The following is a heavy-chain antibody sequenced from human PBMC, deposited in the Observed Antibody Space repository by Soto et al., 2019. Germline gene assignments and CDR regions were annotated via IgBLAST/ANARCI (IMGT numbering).Heavy chain of an antibody. J-gene: IGHJ4*02. CDR2: IYYSGST. D-gene: IGHD6-13*01. V-gene: IGHV4-39*01. Sequence: SETLSLTCTVSGGSISSSSYYWGWIRQPPGKGLEWIGSIYYSGSTYYNPSLKSRVTISVDTSKNQFSLKLSSVTAADTAVYYCARSLAAAGTDFDYWGQGTLVTVSS. CDR3: ARSLAAAGTDFDY. CDR1: GGSISSSSYY.